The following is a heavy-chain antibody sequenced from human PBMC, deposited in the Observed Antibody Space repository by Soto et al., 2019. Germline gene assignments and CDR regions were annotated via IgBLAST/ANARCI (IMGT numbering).Heavy chain of an antibody. CDR3: ASSSLYRMDV. CDR1: AGSISSGYYY. CDR2: IQYRGNN. V-gene: IGHV4-30-4*01. Sequence: SETRSLTGSVAAGSISSGYYYWRWIRQPPGKGREWIGNIQYRGNNHYNPSLKSRLIISIDTSQNQFCLKVGPVTAADTAVDYCASSSLYRMDVWGQGTTVTVSS. J-gene: IGHJ6*02.